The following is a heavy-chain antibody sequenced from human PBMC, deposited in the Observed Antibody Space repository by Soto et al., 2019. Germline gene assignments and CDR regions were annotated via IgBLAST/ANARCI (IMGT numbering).Heavy chain of an antibody. D-gene: IGHD2-2*01. V-gene: IGHV4-31*03. CDR1: GGSISSGGYY. Sequence: QVQLQESGPGLVKPSQTLSLTCTVSGGSISSGGYYWSWIRQHPGKGLEWIGYIYYSGSTYYNPSLKSRVTIAVDTSKNQFSLKLSSVTAADTAVYYCARSSTSANYFDYWGQGTLVTVSS. CDR3: ARSSTSANYFDY. J-gene: IGHJ4*02. CDR2: IYYSGST.